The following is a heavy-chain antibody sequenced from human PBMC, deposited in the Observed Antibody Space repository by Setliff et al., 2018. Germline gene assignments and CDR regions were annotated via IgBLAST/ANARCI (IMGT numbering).Heavy chain of an antibody. V-gene: IGHV4-61*05. Sequence: LSLTCTVSDDSITASGYFWGWSRQPPGKGLEWIGYVYYSGTANYSPSLRSRLTISVDTSKSQFFLKLNSVTAADTAVYYCARMSGFLYMDVWGKGTPVTVSS. CDR3: ARMSGFLYMDV. CDR2: VYYSGTA. J-gene: IGHJ6*03. D-gene: IGHD3-3*01. CDR1: DDSITASGYF.